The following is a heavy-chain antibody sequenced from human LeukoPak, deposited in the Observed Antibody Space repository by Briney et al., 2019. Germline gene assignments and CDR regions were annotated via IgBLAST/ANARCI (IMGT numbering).Heavy chain of an antibody. CDR2: INPSGGST. CDR1: GYTFTSYY. Sequence: GASVKVSCKASGYTFTSYYMHWVRQAPGQGLEWMGIINPSGGSTSYAQKFQGRVTMTRDTSTSTVYMELSSLRTEDTAVYYCARGNAYYDILTGYYNRFDPWGQGTLVTVSS. V-gene: IGHV1-46*01. J-gene: IGHJ5*02. CDR3: ARGNAYYDILTGYYNRFDP. D-gene: IGHD3-9*01.